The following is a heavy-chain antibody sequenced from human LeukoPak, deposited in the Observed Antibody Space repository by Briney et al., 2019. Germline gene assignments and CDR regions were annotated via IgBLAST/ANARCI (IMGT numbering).Heavy chain of an antibody. CDR2: ISGNGNAK. D-gene: IGHD2/OR15-2a*01. CDR3: ARDYVYAFDY. J-gene: IGHJ4*02. CDR1: RFSFSSYS. Sequence: GRSLRLSCAASRFSFSSYSINGVRQAPEKGLEWVSYISGNGNAKHYTDSVKGRFTISKDNAKNALHRQMNSLRAEDTAVYFCARDYVYAFDYWGQGTLVTVSS. V-gene: IGHV3-48*01.